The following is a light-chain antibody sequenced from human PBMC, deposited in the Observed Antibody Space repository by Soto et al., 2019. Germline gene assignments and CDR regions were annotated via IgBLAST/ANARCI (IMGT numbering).Light chain of an antibody. CDR1: SSDVGGYIY. CDR3: SSYTTSSSYV. J-gene: IGLJ1*01. CDR2: DVT. Sequence: QSALTQPASVSGSPGQSITISCTGTSSDVGGYIYVSWYQQHPGKAPKLMIYDVTSRPSGVSYRFSGSKSGNTASLTISGLQAEDEADYYCSSYTTSSSYVFXIGTKVTVL. V-gene: IGLV2-14*01.